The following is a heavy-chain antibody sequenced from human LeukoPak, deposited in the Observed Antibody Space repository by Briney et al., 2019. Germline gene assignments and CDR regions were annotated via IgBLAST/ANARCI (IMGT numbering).Heavy chain of an antibody. Sequence: GGSLRLSCAASGFTFSSYSMNWVRQAPGKGLEWVSYISSSSSIIYYADSVRGRFTISRDNAKNSLYLQMNTLRAEDTAVYYCARDQPYYSDSGSFVPFHYWGQGTLVTVSS. J-gene: IGHJ4*02. D-gene: IGHD3-10*01. CDR2: ISSSSSII. CDR3: ARDQPYYSDSGSFVPFHY. CDR1: GFTFSSYS. V-gene: IGHV3-21*05.